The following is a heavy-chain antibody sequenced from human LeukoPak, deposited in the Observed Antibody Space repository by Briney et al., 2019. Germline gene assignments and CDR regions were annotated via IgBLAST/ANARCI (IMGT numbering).Heavy chain of an antibody. V-gene: IGHV3-21*01. J-gene: IGHJ4*02. D-gene: IGHD3-10*01. CDR1: GGSISSSS. CDR2: ISSSSSYI. Sequence: PSETLSLTCTVSGGSISSSSYYWGWIRQAPGKGLEWVSSISSSSSYIYYADSVKGRFTISRDNAKNSLYLQMNSLRAEDTAVYYCASDYYYGSGSYYKPPSPDDYWGQGTLVTVSS. CDR3: ASDYYYGSGSYYKPPSPDDY.